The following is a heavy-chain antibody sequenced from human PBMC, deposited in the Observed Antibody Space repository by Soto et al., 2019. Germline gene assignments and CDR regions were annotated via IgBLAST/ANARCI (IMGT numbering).Heavy chain of an antibody. CDR1: GGSISSYW. D-gene: IGHD2-8*01. Sequence: SETLSLTCTVSGGSISSYWWSWIRQPPGKGLEWIGYIYYSGSTNYNPSLKSRVTISVDTSKNQFSLKLSSVTAADTAIYYCARSGVLRGGITPPDDWGQGALVTVSS. CDR2: IYYSGST. V-gene: IGHV4-59*08. CDR3: ARSGVLRGGITPPDD. J-gene: IGHJ4*02.